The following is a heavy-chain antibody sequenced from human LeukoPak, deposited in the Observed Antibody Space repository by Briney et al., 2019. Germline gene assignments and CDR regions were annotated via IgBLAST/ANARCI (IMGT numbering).Heavy chain of an antibody. Sequence: SETLSLTCTVSGGSISSYYWSWLRQPPGKGLEWIGYIYYSGSTNYNPSLKSRVTISVDTSKNQFCLKLSSVTAADTAVYYCARSTRGYSYPHWGQGTLVTVSS. J-gene: IGHJ4*02. CDR3: ARSTRGYSYPH. CDR2: IYYSGST. V-gene: IGHV4-59*01. CDR1: GGSISSYY. D-gene: IGHD5-18*01.